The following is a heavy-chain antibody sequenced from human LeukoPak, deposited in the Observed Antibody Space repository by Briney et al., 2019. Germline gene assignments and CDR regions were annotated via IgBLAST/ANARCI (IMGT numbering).Heavy chain of an antibody. CDR3: ARAEKAVNGTLDY. D-gene: IGHD6-19*01. J-gene: IGHJ4*02. CDR1: GDSISNYY. Sequence: SETLSLTCTVSGDSISNYYWSWIRQSPGKKLEWIGYMYNRGSTIYNPSLKSRVTISTDTSKNQFSLRLTSVTAADTAVCYCARAEKAVNGTLDYWGQGTLITVSS. CDR2: MYNRGST. V-gene: IGHV4-59*01.